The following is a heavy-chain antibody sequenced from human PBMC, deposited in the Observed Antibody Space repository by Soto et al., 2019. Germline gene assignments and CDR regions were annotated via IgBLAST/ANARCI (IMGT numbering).Heavy chain of an antibody. D-gene: IGHD3-22*01. CDR2: IYWNDDK. Sequence: SGPTLVNPTQTLTLTCTFSGFSLSTSGVGVGWIRQPPGKALEWLALIYWNDDKRYSPSLKSRLTITKDTSKNQVVLTMTNMCPVDTATYYCAHSDRDYYGSSGYLPQYNFGYWGQGTLVTVVS. CDR3: AHSDRDYYGSSGYLPQYNFGY. V-gene: IGHV2-5*01. J-gene: IGHJ4*02. CDR1: GFSLSTSGVG.